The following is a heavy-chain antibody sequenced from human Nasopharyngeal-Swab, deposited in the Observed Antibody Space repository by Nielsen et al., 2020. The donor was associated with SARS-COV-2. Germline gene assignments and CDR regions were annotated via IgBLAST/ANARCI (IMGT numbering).Heavy chain of an antibody. J-gene: IGHJ4*02. CDR3: ARNHYDILTGYYPYYFDY. CDR2: IYYSGST. CDR1: GGSISSYC. V-gene: IGHV4-59*01. Sequence: SETLSLTCTVSGGSISSYCWSWIRQPPGKGLEWIGYIYYSGSTNYNPSLKSRVTISVDTSKNQFSLKLSSVTAADTAVYYCARNHYDILTGYYPYYFDYWGQGTLVTVSS. D-gene: IGHD3-9*01.